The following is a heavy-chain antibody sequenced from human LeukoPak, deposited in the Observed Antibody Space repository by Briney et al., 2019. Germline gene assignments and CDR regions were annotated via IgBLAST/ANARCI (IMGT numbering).Heavy chain of an antibody. D-gene: IGHD5-24*01. CDR3: ARGRGYNSFDY. J-gene: IGHJ4*02. CDR1: GGSFSGYY. V-gene: IGHV4-34*01. CDR2: INHSGNT. Sequence: SETLSLTCAVYGGSFSGYYWSWIRQPPGKGLEWIGEINHSGNTNYNPSLKIRVTISVDTSKNQFSLKLGSVTAADGAVYYCARGRGYNSFDYWGQGTLVTVSS.